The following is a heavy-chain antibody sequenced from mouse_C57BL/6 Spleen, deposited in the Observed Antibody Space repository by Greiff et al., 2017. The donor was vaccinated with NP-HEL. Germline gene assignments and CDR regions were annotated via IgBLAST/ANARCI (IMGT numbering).Heavy chain of an antibody. V-gene: IGHV14-2*01. CDR3: VMWDFITTVVGYYFDY. J-gene: IGHJ2*01. CDR2: IDPEDGET. CDR1: GFNIKDYY. Sequence: EVQLQQSGAELVKPGASVKLSCTASGFNIKDYYMHWVKQRTEQGLEWIGRIDPEDGETKYAPKFQGKATITADTSSNTAYLQLSSLTSEDTAVYYCVMWDFITTVVGYYFDYWGQGTTLTVSS. D-gene: IGHD1-1*01.